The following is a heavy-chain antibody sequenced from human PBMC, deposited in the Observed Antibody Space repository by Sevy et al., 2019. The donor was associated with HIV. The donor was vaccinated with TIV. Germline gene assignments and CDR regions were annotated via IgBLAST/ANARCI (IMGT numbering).Heavy chain of an antibody. CDR2: INWNGGNT. J-gene: IGHJ4*02. V-gene: IGHV3-20*04. D-gene: IGHD6-19*01. CDR3: ARVAVAGFDC. CDR1: GFNFDDYG. Sequence: GGSLRLSCVASGFNFDDYGMSWVRQAPGKGLEWVSGINWNGGNTAYADSVEGRFTISRDNANNSVYLQINSLRAEDTALYYCARVAVAGFDCWGQGTLVTVSS.